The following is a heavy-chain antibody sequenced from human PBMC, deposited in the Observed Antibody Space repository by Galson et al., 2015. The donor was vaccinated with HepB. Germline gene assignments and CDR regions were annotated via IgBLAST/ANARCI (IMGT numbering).Heavy chain of an antibody. CDR3: AKGRVDTAMVIDY. Sequence: SLRLSCAASGFTFSSYGMHWVRQAPGQGLEWVAVISYDGSNKYYADSVKGRFTISRDNSKNTLYLQMNSLRAEDTAAYYCAKGRVDTAMVIDYWGQGTLVTVSS. J-gene: IGHJ4*02. V-gene: IGHV3-30*18. CDR1: GFTFSSYG. CDR2: ISYDGSNK. D-gene: IGHD5-18*01.